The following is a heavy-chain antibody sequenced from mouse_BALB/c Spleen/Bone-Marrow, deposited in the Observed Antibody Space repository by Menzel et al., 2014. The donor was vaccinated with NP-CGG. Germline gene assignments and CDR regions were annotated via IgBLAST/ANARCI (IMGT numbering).Heavy chain of an antibody. J-gene: IGHJ2*01. CDR3: ARGDY. V-gene: IGHV5-17*02. CDR2: ISSGSSSI. Sequence: EVKLMESGGGLVQPGGSRKLSCAASGFTFSRFGMHWVRQAPEKGLEWVAYISSGSSSIYYSDTVRGRLTISRDNPMDTLFLQMTSLRSEDTAMYYCARGDYWGQGTILTVSS. CDR1: GFTFSRFG.